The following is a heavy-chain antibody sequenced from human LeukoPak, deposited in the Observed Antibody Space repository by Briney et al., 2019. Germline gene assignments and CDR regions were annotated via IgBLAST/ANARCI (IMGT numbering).Heavy chain of an antibody. CDR1: GGSISSSHR. CDR2: IYHSGST. D-gene: IGHD3-3*01. V-gene: IGHV4-4*02. J-gene: IGHJ3*02. Sequence: SGTLSLTCAVSGGSISSSHRWSWVRQPPGKGLEWIGEIYHSGSTNYNPSLKSRITISVDMSKNQFSLKLSSVTAADTAVYYCARERSGSEIFARSFDIWGQGTMVTVSS. CDR3: ARERSGSEIFARSFDI.